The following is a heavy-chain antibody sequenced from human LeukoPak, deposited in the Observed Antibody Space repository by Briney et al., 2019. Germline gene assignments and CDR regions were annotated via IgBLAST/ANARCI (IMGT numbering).Heavy chain of an antibody. J-gene: IGHJ4*02. CDR1: DGSITNND. CDR3: ASPGIVGAQTFDY. V-gene: IGHV4-59*01. D-gene: IGHD1-26*01. Sequence: SETLSLTCTVSDGSITNNDWSWVRQTPGKGLEFIGYVHYSGTTNYNPSLRSRVTISIDTSRKHFFLKLKSVTAADTAVYYCASPGIVGAQTFDYWGQGTLVTVSS. CDR2: VHYSGTT.